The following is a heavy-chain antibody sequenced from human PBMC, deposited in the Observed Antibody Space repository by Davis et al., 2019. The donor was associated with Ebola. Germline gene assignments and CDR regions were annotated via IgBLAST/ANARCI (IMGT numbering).Heavy chain of an antibody. D-gene: IGHD2-15*01. V-gene: IGHV1-69*05. Sequence: SVKVSCKASGGTFSSYSISWVRQAPGQGLEWMGGIIPIFGTANYAQKFQGRVTITRDSSASTAYMELSSLRSEDTAVYYCARDGPCSGGSCYRPYYYGMDVWGQGTTVTVSS. J-gene: IGHJ6*02. CDR2: IIPIFGTA. CDR3: ARDGPCSGGSCYRPYYYGMDV. CDR1: GGTFSSYS.